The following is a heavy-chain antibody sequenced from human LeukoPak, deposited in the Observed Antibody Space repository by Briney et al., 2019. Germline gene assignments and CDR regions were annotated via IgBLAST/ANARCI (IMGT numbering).Heavy chain of an antibody. D-gene: IGHD2-15*01. CDR1: GGTFSSYA. J-gene: IGHJ2*01. CDR3: ARGYRSGGSCYSKYWYFDL. V-gene: IGHV1-69*13. CDR2: IIPIFGTA. Sequence: SVKVSCKASGGTFSSYAISWVRQAPGQGLEWMGGIIPIFGTANYAQKFQGRVTITADESTSTAYMELSSLRSEDTAVYYCARGYRSGGSCYSKYWYFDLWGRGTLVTVSS.